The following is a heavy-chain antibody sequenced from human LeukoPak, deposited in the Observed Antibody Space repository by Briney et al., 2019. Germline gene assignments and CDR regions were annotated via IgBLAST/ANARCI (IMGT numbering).Heavy chain of an antibody. CDR2: INRSGST. CDR3: ARGPGYSGYESIDY. V-gene: IGHV4-34*01. D-gene: IGHD5-12*01. J-gene: IGHJ4*02. CDR1: GGSFSGYY. Sequence: SETLSLTCAVYGGSFSGYYWSWIRQPPGKGLEWIGEINRSGSTNYNPSLKSRVTISVDTSKNQFSLKLSSVTAADTAVYYCARGPGYSGYESIDYWGQGTLVTVSS.